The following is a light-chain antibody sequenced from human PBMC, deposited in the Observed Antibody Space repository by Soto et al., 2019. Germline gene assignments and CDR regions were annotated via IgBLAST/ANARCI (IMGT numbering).Light chain of an antibody. J-gene: IGKJ4*01. CDR3: QQLNSYPLT. CDR1: QGISNY. V-gene: IGKV1-9*01. CDR2: AAS. Sequence: DIQLTQSPSFLPASVGDRVTITCRASQGISNYLAWYQQKPGKAPGLLMYAASTLQRGVSSRFSGSGSGTEFTLTFSNLQPEDFATYYFQQLNSYPLTFGGVTKVEIK.